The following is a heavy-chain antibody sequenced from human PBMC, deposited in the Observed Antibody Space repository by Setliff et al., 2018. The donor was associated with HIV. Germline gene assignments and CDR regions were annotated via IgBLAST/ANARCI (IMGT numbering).Heavy chain of an antibody. J-gene: IGHJ6*03. CDR1: GGRFSNYG. CDR3: ARAVVPTYYDVLTGYVYYMDV. Sequence: SVKVSCKASGGRFSNYGSSWGRQAPGQGLEGMGGIIPIFGTTNYTQEFQGRVTMTADESTSTAYMELSSLRSEDTAVYYCARAVVPTYYDVLTGYVYYMDVWGKGTTVTVSS. CDR2: IIPIFGTT. V-gene: IGHV1-69*13. D-gene: IGHD3-9*01.